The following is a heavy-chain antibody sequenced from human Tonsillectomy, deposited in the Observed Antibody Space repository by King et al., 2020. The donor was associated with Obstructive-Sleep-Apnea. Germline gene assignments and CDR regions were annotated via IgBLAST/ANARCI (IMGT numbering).Heavy chain of an antibody. J-gene: IGHJ4*02. Sequence: QLQESGPGLVKPSETLALTCTVSVVSISSYYWSWIRQPPGEGLEWIGYVYDSGSINYNPSLQSRVTLAVDTSKNQFSLKLRSVTAADTAVYYCARDSPGHDYGDYGGFDYWGQGTLVTVSS. CDR3: ARDSPGHDYGDYGGFDY. D-gene: IGHD4-17*01. CDR1: VVSISSYY. CDR2: VYDSGSI. V-gene: IGHV4-59*01.